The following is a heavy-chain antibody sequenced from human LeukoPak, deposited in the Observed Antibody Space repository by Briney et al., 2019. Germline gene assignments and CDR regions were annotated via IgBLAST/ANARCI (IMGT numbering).Heavy chain of an antibody. Sequence: PSETLSLTCAVYGGSFSGYYWSWIRQPPGKGLEWIGEINHSGSTNYNPSLKSRVTISVDTSKNQLSLKLSSVTAADTAVYYCARSWYYFDYWGQGTLVTVSS. CDR3: ARSWYYFDY. CDR2: INHSGST. J-gene: IGHJ4*02. CDR1: GGSFSGYY. V-gene: IGHV4-34*01.